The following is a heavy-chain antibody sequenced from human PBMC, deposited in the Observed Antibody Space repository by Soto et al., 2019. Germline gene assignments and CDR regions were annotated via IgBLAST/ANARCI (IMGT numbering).Heavy chain of an antibody. CDR2: ISGSGGST. CDR1: GFTFSSYA. V-gene: IGHV3-23*01. D-gene: IGHD1-7*01. CDR3: AKKNWNYQGYFDY. J-gene: IGHJ4*02. Sequence: EVQLLESGGGLVQPGGSLRLSCAASGFTFSSYAMSWVRQAPGKGLEWVSAISGSGGSTYYADSVKGRFTISRDNSKNTLYLQMNSLRAEDTAVYYFAKKNWNYQGYFDYWGQGTLVTVSS.